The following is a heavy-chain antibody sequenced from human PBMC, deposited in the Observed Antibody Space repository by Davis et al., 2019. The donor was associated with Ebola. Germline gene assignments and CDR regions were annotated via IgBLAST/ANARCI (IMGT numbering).Heavy chain of an antibody. CDR1: GFTFSSLG. D-gene: IGHD2/OR15-2a*01. Sequence: GGSLRLSCAASGFTFSSLGMSWVRQAPGKGLEWVATIKKDGIQKYYVDSVKGRFIISRDNAKNLLYLQMNSLRDDDTAVYYCAKIVSGYWGQGTLVTVSS. V-gene: IGHV3-7*03. J-gene: IGHJ4*02. CDR3: AKIVSGY. CDR2: IKKDGIQK.